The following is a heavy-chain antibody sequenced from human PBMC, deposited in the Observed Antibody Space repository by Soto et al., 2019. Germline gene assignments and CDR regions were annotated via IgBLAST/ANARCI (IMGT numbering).Heavy chain of an antibody. CDR3: ARVRRYCSGGSCSVFDY. CDR1: GGTFSSYT. V-gene: IGHV1-69*02. D-gene: IGHD2-15*01. Sequence: QVQLVQSGAEVKKPGSSVKVSCKASGGTFSSYTSSWVRQAPGQGLEWMGRIIPILGIANYAQKFQGRVTITADKSTSTAYMELSSLRSEDTAAYYCARVRRYCSGGSCSVFDYWGQGTLVTVSS. CDR2: IIPILGIA. J-gene: IGHJ4*02.